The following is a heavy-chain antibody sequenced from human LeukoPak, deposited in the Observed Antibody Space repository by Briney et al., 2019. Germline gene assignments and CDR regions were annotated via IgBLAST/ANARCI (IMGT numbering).Heavy chain of an antibody. D-gene: IGHD2-15*01. CDR3: VRASADSGGAFDV. CDR2: IYYSGST. V-gene: IGHV4-59*01. J-gene: IGHJ3*01. Sequence: PSETLSLTCTVSGGSISSYYWSWIRQPPGKGLEWIGYIYYSGSTNYNPSLETRVTTSRDTPKNQFSLKLSSMTAADTAIYYCVRASADSGGAFDVWGHGTVVTVSS. CDR1: GGSISSYY.